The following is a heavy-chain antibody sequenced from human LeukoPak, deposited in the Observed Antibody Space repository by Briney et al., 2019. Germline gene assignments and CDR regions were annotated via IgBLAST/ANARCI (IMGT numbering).Heavy chain of an antibody. D-gene: IGHD1-1*01. Sequence: PSETLSLTCTVSGGSVSSGSNYWSWIRRPPGKGLEWTGYISDTGRTEYNASLKSRVTISVDTSKNQFSLKLNSVTAADTAVYYCARVWNDDNWGQGTLVTVSS. V-gene: IGHV4-61*01. CDR1: GGSVSSGSNY. J-gene: IGHJ4*02. CDR2: ISDTGRT. CDR3: ARVWNDDN.